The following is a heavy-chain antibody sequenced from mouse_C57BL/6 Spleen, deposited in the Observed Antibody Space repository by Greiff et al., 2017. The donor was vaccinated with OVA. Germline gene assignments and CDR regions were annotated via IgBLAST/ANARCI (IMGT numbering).Heavy chain of an antibody. V-gene: IGHV1-52*01. J-gene: IGHJ3*01. CDR1: GYTFTSYW. CDR3: ARSLTTGPFAY. D-gene: IGHD2-1*01. Sequence: VQLQQPGAELVRPGSSVKLSCKASGYTFTSYWMHWVKQRPIQGLEWIGNIDPSDSETHYNQKFKDKATLTVDKSSSTAYMQLSSLTSEDSAVYYCARSLTTGPFAYWGQGTLVTVSA. CDR2: IDPSDSET.